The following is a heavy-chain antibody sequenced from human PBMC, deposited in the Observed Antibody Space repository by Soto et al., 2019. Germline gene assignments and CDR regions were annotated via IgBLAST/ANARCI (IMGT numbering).Heavy chain of an antibody. CDR2: MSDSGRT. CDR3: ARGPILLTCGGVPEALYYFDP. D-gene: IGHD3-16*01. J-gene: IGHJ5*02. V-gene: IGHV4-59*13. Sequence: SETLSLTCTVSGAAISSYYWTWIRQTPGKGLEWIGYMSDSGRTNYNPSLKSRTTVSSDTSKNQFSLNLGSVTGLDTAVCDFARGPILLTCGGVPEALYYFDPRGQGPLVTVSS. CDR1: GAAISSYY.